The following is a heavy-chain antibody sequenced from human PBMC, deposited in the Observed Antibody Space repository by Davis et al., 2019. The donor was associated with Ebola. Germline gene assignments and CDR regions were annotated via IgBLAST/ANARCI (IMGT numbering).Heavy chain of an antibody. CDR3: ARWVGATPYYYYGLDV. CDR1: GGSISSYY. Sequence: SETLSLTCTVSGGSISSYYWSWIRQPPGKGLEWIGYIYSSGSTNYNPSFKSRVTRSVDTSKNQFSLKLSSVTAADTAVYYCARWVGATPYYYYGLDVWGQGTTVTVSS. V-gene: IGHV4-59*12. J-gene: IGHJ6*02. CDR2: IYSSGST. D-gene: IGHD1-26*01.